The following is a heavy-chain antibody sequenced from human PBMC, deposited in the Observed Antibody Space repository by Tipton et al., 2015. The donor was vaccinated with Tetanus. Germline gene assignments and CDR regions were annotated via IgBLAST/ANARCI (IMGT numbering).Heavy chain of an antibody. CDR2: IRYDGSNK. J-gene: IGHJ2*01. CDR1: GFTFRSYG. CDR3: ARDIAIVRARDWYFDV. V-gene: IGHV3-33*08. D-gene: IGHD2/OR15-2a*01. Sequence: SLRLSCAASGFTFRSYGMHWVCQAPGKGLEWVALIRYDGSNKNYADSVKGRFTISRDNSKNTLYLQMNSLSAEDTAVYYCARDIAIVRARDWYFDVWGRGTLVTVSS.